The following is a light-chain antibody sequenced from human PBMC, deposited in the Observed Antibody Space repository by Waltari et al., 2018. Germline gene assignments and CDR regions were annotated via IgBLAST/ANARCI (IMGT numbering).Light chain of an antibody. CDR1: QSVSSRY. CDR3: QQYGSSPPYT. V-gene: IGKV3-20*01. J-gene: IGKJ2*01. CDR2: GAS. Sequence: EIVLTQSPGTLSLSPGERATLSCRASQSVSSRYLAWYQQKPGQAPRLLIYGASSRATGIPYRFSCSGSGTDFTLTISILEPEDFAVYYCQQYGSSPPYTFGQGTKLEIK.